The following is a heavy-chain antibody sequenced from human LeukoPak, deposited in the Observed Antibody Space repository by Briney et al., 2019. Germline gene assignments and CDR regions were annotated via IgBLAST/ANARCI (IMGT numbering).Heavy chain of an antibody. CDR2: INHSGST. J-gene: IGHJ6*02. CDR1: GGSFSGYY. Sequence: PSETLSLTCAVYGGSFSGYYWSWIRQPPGKGLEWIGEINHSGSTNYNPSLKSRVTISVDTSKNQFSLKLSSVTAADTAVYYCARGISFGRYYGMDVWGQGTTVTVSS. D-gene: IGHD3/OR15-3a*01. V-gene: IGHV4-34*01. CDR3: ARGISFGRYYGMDV.